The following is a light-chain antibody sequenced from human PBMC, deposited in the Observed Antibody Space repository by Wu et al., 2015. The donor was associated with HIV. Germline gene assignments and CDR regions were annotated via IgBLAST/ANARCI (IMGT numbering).Light chain of an antibody. CDR3: QDRES. CDR1: QGVSS. J-gene: IGKJ3*01. Sequence: TQSPDTLSLSPGETGTLFCRASQGVSSLAWFQKKRGQPPRLLIYDTSRRASGTPDKFSGSGSGTNFFLTITRLDPEDFAVYFCQDRESFGQGTKVD. CDR2: DTS. V-gene: IGKV3D-20*02.